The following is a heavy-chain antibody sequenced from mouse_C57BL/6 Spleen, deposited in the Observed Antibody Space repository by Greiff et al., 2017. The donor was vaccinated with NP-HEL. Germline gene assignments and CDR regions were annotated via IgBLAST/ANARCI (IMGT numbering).Heavy chain of an antibody. J-gene: IGHJ2*01. V-gene: IGHV1-50*01. D-gene: IGHD1-1*01. Sequence: QVHVKQPGAELVKPGASVKLSCKASGYTFTSYWMQWVKQRPGQGLEWIGEIDPSDSYTNYNQKFKGKATLTVDTSSSTAYMQLSSLTSEDSAVYYCARRGHYYGSLYYFDYWGQGTTLTVSS. CDR2: IDPSDSYT. CDR3: ARRGHYYGSLYYFDY. CDR1: GYTFTSYW.